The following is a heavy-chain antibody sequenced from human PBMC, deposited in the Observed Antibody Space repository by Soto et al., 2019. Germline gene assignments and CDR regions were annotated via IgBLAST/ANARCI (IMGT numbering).Heavy chain of an antibody. CDR2: IYDSGST. D-gene: IGHD2-8*01. V-gene: IGHV4-30-4*01. CDR3: ARDNGVGP. J-gene: IGHJ5*02. Sequence: QVQLQQSGPGLVKPSQTLSLTCTVSGGSISSGDYYWSWIRQPPGKGLEWIGYIYDSGSTYYNSSLKSRVNITLDTSKHQFSPKLTSVTAADTAVYYCARDNGVGPWGQGALVTVSS. CDR1: GGSISSGDYY.